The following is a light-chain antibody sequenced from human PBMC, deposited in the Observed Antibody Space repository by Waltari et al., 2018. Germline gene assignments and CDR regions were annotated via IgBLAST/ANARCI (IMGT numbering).Light chain of an antibody. V-gene: IGLV3-19*01. J-gene: IGLJ2*01. CDR2: GNN. CDR1: SLRASY. CDR3: NCRDSSGNHVV. Sequence: SSDLTQDPSVSVALVQTVRITCHGDSLRASYATWYQQKPGQAPLLVIYGNNNRPAGIPDRFSGSNSGNSASLTITGTQAEDEADYYCNCRDSSGNHVVFGGGTKLTVL.